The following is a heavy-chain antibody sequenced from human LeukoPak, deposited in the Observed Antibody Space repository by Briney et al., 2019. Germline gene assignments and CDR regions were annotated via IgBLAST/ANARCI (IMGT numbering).Heavy chain of an antibody. J-gene: IGHJ5*02. CDR2: ISGSGVST. CDR3: AGTVAASSDDWFDP. D-gene: IGHD2-15*01. Sequence: GGSLRLSCAASGFTFSSYAMSWVRQAPGKGLEWVSAISGSGVSTYYADSVKGRFTISRDNSKNTLYLQMNSLRSEDTAVYYCAGTVAASSDDWFDPWGQGTLVTVSS. V-gene: IGHV3-23*01. CDR1: GFTFSSYA.